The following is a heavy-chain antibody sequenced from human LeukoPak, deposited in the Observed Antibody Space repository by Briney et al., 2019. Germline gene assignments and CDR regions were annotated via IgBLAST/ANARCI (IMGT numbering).Heavy chain of an antibody. J-gene: IGHJ4*02. D-gene: IGHD2-8*01. CDR1: GYTFTSYG. V-gene: IGHV1-18*01. CDR2: ISAYNGNT. Sequence: ASVKVSCKASGYTFTSYGISWVRQAPGQGLEWMGWISAYNGNTNYAQKLQGRVTMTTDTSTSTAYMELRSLRSDDTAVYYCARDWSLPGMLYPSPFDYWGQGTLVTVSS. CDR3: ARDWSLPGMLYPSPFDY.